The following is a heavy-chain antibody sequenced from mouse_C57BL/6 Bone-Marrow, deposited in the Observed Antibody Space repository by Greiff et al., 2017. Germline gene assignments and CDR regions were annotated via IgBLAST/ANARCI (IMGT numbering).Heavy chain of an antibody. D-gene: IGHD2-3*01. CDR3: ARHDGFYSYAMDY. CDR1: GFTFSSYG. CDR2: ISSGGSYT. Sequence: EVKLVESGGDLVKPGGSLKLSCAASGFTFSSYGMSWVRQTPGKGLEWVATISSGGSYTYYPDSVKGRFTISRDNAKNTLYLQMSSLKSEDTAMYYCARHDGFYSYAMDYWGQGTSVTVSS. J-gene: IGHJ4*01. V-gene: IGHV5-6*01.